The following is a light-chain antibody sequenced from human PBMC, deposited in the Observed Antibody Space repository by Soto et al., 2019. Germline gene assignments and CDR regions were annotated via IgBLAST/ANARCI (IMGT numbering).Light chain of an antibody. Sequence: EIVLTQSPGTLSLSPGERATLSCRASQSVTSSYLAWYQQKPGQAPRLLIYGASSRATGIPDRFSGSGSGTDFTLTISRLEPEEFAMYYCHQYVSSPLTFGGGTKVEIK. CDR3: HQYVSSPLT. V-gene: IGKV3-20*01. CDR2: GAS. CDR1: QSVTSSY. J-gene: IGKJ4*01.